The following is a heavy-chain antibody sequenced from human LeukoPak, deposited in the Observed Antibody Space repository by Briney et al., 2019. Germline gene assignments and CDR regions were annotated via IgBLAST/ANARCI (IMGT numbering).Heavy chain of an antibody. Sequence: AGGSLRLSCAASGFTFSSYWMHWVRQAPGKGLVWVSRINSDGSSTSYADSVKGRFTISRDNAKNSLYLQMNSLRAEDTAVYYCAREGSADYGDYVGAFDIWGQGTMVTVSS. CDR3: AREGSADYGDYVGAFDI. D-gene: IGHD4-17*01. CDR1: GFTFSSYW. J-gene: IGHJ3*02. CDR2: INSDGSST. V-gene: IGHV3-74*01.